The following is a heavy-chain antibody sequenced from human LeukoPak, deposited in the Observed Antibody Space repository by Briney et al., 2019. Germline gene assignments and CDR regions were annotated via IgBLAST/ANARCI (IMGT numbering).Heavy chain of an antibody. D-gene: IGHD6-25*01. J-gene: IGHJ6*03. CDR3: AKVSRGIVAAMVV. CDR1: GFTFSSFA. Sequence: GGSLRLSCAASGFTFSSFAMSWVRQAPGKGLEWVSAINGSGGATYYADSVKGRFTISRDNSKNTLYLQMNSLRAEDTAVYYCAKVSRGIVAAMVVWGKGTTVTVSS. CDR2: INGSGGAT. V-gene: IGHV3-23*01.